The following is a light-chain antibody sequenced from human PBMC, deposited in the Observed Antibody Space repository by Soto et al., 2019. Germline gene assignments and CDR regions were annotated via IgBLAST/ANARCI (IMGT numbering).Light chain of an antibody. CDR2: DAS. J-gene: IGKJ1*01. Sequence: DIQMTQSPSTLSATAGDRVTITCRASHSISSWLAWYQHKPGKAPKLLIYDASNLDSGVPSRFSGSGSGTEFSLTISNLQPDDCATYYCQQYENYWTFGQGTKVDI. CDR1: HSISSW. CDR3: QQYENYWT. V-gene: IGKV1-5*01.